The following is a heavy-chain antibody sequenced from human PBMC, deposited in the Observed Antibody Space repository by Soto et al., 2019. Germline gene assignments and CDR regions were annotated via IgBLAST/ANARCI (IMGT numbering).Heavy chain of an antibody. V-gene: IGHV3-23*01. J-gene: IGHJ5*02. CDR3: AKDPRILNWFDP. CDR2: ISGGGTST. Sequence: GGSLRLSCEASGFTFSSYAMSWVRQTPGKGLEWVSGISGGGTSTYYADSVKGRFTISRDNSKNTLYLQMSSLRAEDTAVYYCAKDPRILNWFDPRGQRTLVTVSS. CDR1: GFTFSSYA.